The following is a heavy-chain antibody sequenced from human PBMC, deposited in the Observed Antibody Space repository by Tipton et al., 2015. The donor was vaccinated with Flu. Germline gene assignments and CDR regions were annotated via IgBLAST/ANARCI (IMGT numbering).Heavy chain of an antibody. CDR3: ARSSSSWDYFDY. J-gene: IGHJ4*02. Sequence: QSGPEVKKPGESLRITCKGSGYSFTSYYISWVRQMPGRGLEWMGRIDPDDSDTDYSPSFQGHVTISADKSISTAYLQWSSLKASDTAMYYCARSSSSWDYFDYWGQGTLVAVSS. CDR2: IDPDDSDT. V-gene: IGHV5-10-1*01. D-gene: IGHD6-13*01. CDR1: GYSFTSYY.